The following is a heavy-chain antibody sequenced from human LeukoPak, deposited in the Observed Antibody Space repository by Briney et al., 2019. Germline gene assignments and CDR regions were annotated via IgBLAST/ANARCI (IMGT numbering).Heavy chain of an antibody. D-gene: IGHD6-13*01. CDR3: ASLGYSSSWYYYYYGMDV. CDR1: GFTFSSYW. V-gene: IGHV3-7*01. Sequence: GGSLRLSCAASGFTFSSYWMSWVRQAPGKGLEWVANIKQDGSEKYYVDSVKGRFTISRDNAKNSLYLQMNSLRAEDTAVYYCASLGYSSSWYYYYYGMDVWGQGTTVTVSS. J-gene: IGHJ6*02. CDR2: IKQDGSEK.